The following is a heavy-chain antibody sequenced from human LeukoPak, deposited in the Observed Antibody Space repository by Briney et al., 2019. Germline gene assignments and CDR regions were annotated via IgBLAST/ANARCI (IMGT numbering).Heavy chain of an antibody. J-gene: IGHJ4*02. CDR1: GYTFTSYA. CDR3: ARESQEGAFDY. Sequence: ASVKVSCKASGYTFTSYAMHWVRQAPGQRLEWVGWINAGNGNTKYSQKFQGRVTITRDTSASTAYMELSSLRSEDTAVYYCARESQEGAFDYWGQGTLVTVSS. CDR2: INAGNGNT. V-gene: IGHV1-3*01.